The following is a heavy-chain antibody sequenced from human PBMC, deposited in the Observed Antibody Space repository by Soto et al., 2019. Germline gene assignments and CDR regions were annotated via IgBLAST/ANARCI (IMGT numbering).Heavy chain of an antibody. CDR2: IYHSGST. CDR1: GGSIGGDS. V-gene: IGHV4-59*01. Sequence: SETLSLTCTVSGGSIGGDSWSWIRQSPGKGLDFIGYIYHSGSTNYNPSLKSRVTISMDTSKNQFSLRLSSVTAADTAVYYCARAGIVQVSYAMDGWGQGTTVTISS. D-gene: IGHD2-8*01. CDR3: ARAGIVQVSYAMDG. J-gene: IGHJ6*02.